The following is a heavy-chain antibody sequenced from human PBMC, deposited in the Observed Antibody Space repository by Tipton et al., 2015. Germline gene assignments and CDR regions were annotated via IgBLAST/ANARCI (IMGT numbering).Heavy chain of an antibody. CDR1: GVSISGAGSH. D-gene: IGHD5-12*01. CDR3: ARDWAKACASGICQFFDS. Sequence: LRLSCTVSGVSISGAGSHWSWIRHLPGKGLEWIGYISYSGTTYYRPSLTSRLNISADTSKNQYSLSLSSVTAADTAMYYCARDWAKACASGICQFFDSWGQGTQVTVSS. J-gene: IGHJ4*02. V-gene: IGHV4-31*02. CDR2: ISYSGTT.